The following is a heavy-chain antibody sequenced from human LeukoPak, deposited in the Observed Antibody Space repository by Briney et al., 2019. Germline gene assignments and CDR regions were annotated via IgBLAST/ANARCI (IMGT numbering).Heavy chain of an antibody. CDR1: GGSISSYY. Sequence: SETLSLTCTVSGGSISSYYWSWIRQPPGKGLEWIAYISDIGSINYNPSLKSRVTMSIDTSKNQFSLKLTSMTAADTAVYYCMSALGTWGQGTLVTVSS. V-gene: IGHV4-59*12. D-gene: IGHD1-26*01. J-gene: IGHJ5*02. CDR3: MSALGT. CDR2: ISDIGSI.